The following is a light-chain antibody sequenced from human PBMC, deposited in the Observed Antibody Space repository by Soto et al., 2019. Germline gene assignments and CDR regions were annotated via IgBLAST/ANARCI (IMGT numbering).Light chain of an antibody. J-gene: IGKJ4*01. CDR1: QNINIW. Sequence: EIQMTQSPSTLSASVGDRVTITCRASQNINIWLAWYQQKPGRVPQLLIYKASSLQSGVPSRFSGSGSGTEFTLTISSLQPDDFATYYCQQGHNYPLTFGGGTKVEIK. V-gene: IGKV1-5*03. CDR2: KAS. CDR3: QQGHNYPLT.